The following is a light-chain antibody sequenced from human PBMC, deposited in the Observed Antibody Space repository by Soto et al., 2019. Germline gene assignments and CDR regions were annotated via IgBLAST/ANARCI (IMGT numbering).Light chain of an antibody. Sequence: SYELTQPPSVSVSPGQTASITCSGGNWGSSYASWYQQRPGQSPVLVIYQDNKRPSGIPERFSGSISGNTATLTISGTQTLDEADYSCQAWDSHTYIFGSGTKLTVL. CDR1: NWGSSY. V-gene: IGLV3-1*01. CDR3: QAWDSHTYI. CDR2: QDN. J-gene: IGLJ1*01.